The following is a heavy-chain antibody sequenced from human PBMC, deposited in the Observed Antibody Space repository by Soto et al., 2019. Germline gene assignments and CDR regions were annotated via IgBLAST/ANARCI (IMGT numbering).Heavy chain of an antibody. D-gene: IGHD3-3*01. CDR3: ASTGDFWSGYYINYYYGMDV. Sequence: ASGKVSCKASGCTFTSYAMHWVLQAPGQRLEWMGWINAGNGNTKYSQKFQGRVTITRDTSASTAYMELSSLRSEDTAVYYCASTGDFWSGYYINYYYGMDVWGQGTTVTVSS. CDR1: GCTFTSYA. J-gene: IGHJ6*02. CDR2: INAGNGNT. V-gene: IGHV1-3*01.